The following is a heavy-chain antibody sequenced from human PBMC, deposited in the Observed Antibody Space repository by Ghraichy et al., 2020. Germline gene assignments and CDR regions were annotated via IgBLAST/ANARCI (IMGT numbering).Heavy chain of an antibody. D-gene: IGHD4-11*01. CDR3: AKLVGGGLQSPTRTSDFDY. CDR2: IRYDGSNK. J-gene: IGHJ4*02. Sequence: GGSLRLSCAASGFTFSSYGMHWVRQAPGKGLEWVAFIRYDGSNKYYADSVKGRFTISRDNSKNTLYLQMNSLRAEDTAVYYCAKLVGGGLQSPTRTSDFDYWGQGTLVTVSS. CDR1: GFTFSSYG. V-gene: IGHV3-30*02.